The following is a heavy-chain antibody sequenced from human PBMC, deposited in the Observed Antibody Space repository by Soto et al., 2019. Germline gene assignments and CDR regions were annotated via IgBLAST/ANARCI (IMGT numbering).Heavy chain of an antibody. J-gene: IGHJ4*02. CDR1: GFTFSSYA. V-gene: IGHV3-30-3*01. CDR3: AREGPYGGYAPFDY. Sequence: QVQLVESGGGVVQPGRSLRLSCAASGFTFSSYAMQWVRQAPGKGLEWVAVISYDGSNKYYADSVKGRFTISRDNSKNTLYLQMNCLRAEDTAVYYCAREGPYGGYAPFDYWGQGTLVTVSS. D-gene: IGHD5-12*01. CDR2: ISYDGSNK.